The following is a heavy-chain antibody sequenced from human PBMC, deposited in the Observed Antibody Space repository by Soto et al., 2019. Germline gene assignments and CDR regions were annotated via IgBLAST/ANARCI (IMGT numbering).Heavy chain of an antibody. J-gene: IGHJ3*02. D-gene: IGHD2-21*02. V-gene: IGHV3-30*18. CDR1: GFTFSSYG. CDR3: AKLPGGNSAAFDI. Sequence: AGGSLRLSCAASGFTFSSYGMHWVRQAPGKGLEWVAVISYDGSNKYYADSVKGRFTISRDNSKNTLYLQMNNLRAEDTAVYYCAKLPGGNSAAFDIWGQGTMVTVSS. CDR2: ISYDGSNK.